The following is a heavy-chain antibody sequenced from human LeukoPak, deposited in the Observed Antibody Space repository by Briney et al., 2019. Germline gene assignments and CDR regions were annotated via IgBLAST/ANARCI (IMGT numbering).Heavy chain of an antibody. D-gene: IGHD3-22*01. CDR1: GDSVSSSDSY. Sequence: SETLSITCSVSGDSVSSSDSYWDWIRQPPGKGLEWIGTIYYSGRTYYSPSLKSRVTMSVDPSNNQFSLNLRSVTAADTALYYCVRRRYYDGSGYLEWGQGTLLSVSS. CDR2: IYYSGRT. CDR3: VRRRYYDGSGYLE. V-gene: IGHV4-39*01. J-gene: IGHJ1*01.